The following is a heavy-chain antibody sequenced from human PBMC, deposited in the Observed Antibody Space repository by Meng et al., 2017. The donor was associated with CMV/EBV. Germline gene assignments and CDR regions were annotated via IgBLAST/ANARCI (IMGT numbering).Heavy chain of an antibody. CDR3: ARQWLLSPFDY. CDR2: IYYSGST. V-gene: IGHV4-59*01. CDR1: GGSISSYY. Sequence: GSLRLSCTVSGGSISSYYWSWIRQPPGKGLEWVGYIYYSGSTNYNPSLKSRVTISVDTSKNQFSLKLSSVTAADTAVYYCARQWLLSPFDYWGQGTLVTVSS. D-gene: IGHD3-3*01. J-gene: IGHJ4*02.